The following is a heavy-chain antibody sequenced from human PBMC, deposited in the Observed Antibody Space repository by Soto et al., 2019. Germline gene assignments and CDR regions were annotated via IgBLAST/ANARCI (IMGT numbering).Heavy chain of an antibody. Sequence: GGSLRLSCAASGFTFSSYAMHWVHQAPGKGLEWVAVISYDGSNKYYADSVKGRFTISRDNSKNTLYLQMNSLRAEDTAVYYCARALHRGYSSDEGPFDYWGQGTLVTVSS. D-gene: IGHD5-18*01. CDR3: ARALHRGYSSDEGPFDY. V-gene: IGHV3-30-3*01. CDR2: ISYDGSNK. CDR1: GFTFSSYA. J-gene: IGHJ4*02.